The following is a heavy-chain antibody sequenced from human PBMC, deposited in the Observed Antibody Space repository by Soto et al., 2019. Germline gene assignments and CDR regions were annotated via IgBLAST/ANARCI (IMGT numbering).Heavy chain of an antibody. J-gene: IGHJ4*02. V-gene: IGHV4-39*01. D-gene: IGHD6-19*01. CDR3: ARLSGWYFDY. CDR2: IYYSGST. CDR1: GGSISSSSYY. Sequence: SETLSLTCTVSGGSISSSSYYWGWIRQPPGKGLEWIGSIYYSGSTYYNPSLKSRVTISVDTSKNPFSLKLSSVTAADTAVYYCARLSGWYFDYWGQGTLVTVSS.